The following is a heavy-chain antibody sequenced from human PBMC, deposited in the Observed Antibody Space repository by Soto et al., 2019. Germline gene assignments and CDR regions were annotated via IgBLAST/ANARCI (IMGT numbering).Heavy chain of an antibody. J-gene: IGHJ6*02. Sequence: GGSLRLSCAASGFTFSSYWMSWVRQAPGKGLEWVANIKQDGSEKYYVDSVKGRFTISRDNAKNSLYLQMNSLRAEDTAVYYCARDEGSSWFQVLDYYYGMDVWGQGTTVTVSS. CDR2: IKQDGSEK. D-gene: IGHD6-13*01. CDR1: GFTFSSYW. CDR3: ARDEGSSWFQVLDYYYGMDV. V-gene: IGHV3-7*05.